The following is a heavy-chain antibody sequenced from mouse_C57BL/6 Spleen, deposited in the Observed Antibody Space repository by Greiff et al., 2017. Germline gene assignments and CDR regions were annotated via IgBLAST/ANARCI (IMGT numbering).Heavy chain of an antibody. Sequence: QVHVKQSGAELVKPGASVKLSCKASGYTFTEYTIHWVKQRSGQGLEWIGWFYPGSGSIKYNEKFKDKATLTADKSSSTVYMELSRLTSEDSAVYFCARHEELLYAMDYWGQGTSVTVSS. CDR2: FYPGSGSI. J-gene: IGHJ4*01. CDR1: GYTFTEYT. V-gene: IGHV1-62-2*01. CDR3: ARHEELLYAMDY. D-gene: IGHD1-1*01.